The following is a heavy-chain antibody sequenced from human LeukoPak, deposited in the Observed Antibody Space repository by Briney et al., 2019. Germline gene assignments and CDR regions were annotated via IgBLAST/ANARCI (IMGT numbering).Heavy chain of an antibody. Sequence: SGGSLRLSCTASGFTFSNSGMHWVRQAPGKGLEWVAFIRYDGSNEFYVDSVKGRFTISRDNSMNTLNLQMSSLRPEDTAVYYCARDQGGRGYSGYDLDYWGQGTLVTVSS. CDR2: IRYDGSNE. CDR1: GFTFSNSG. D-gene: IGHD5-12*01. J-gene: IGHJ4*02. CDR3: ARDQGGRGYSGYDLDY. V-gene: IGHV3-30*02.